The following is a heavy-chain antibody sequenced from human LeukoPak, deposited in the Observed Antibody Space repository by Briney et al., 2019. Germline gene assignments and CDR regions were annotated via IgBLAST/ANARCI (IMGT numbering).Heavy chain of an antibody. CDR1: GFSFSNHY. CDR3: AKFVTPHGVCYYFDY. D-gene: IGHD3-16*01. J-gene: IGHJ4*02. V-gene: IGHV3-23*01. CDR2: ISGSGGST. Sequence: GGSLRLSCTASGFSFSNHYMRWIRQAPGKGLEWVSAISGSGGSTYYADSVKGRFTISRDNSKNTLYLQMNSLRAEDTAVYYCAKFVTPHGVCYYFDYWGQGTLVTVSS.